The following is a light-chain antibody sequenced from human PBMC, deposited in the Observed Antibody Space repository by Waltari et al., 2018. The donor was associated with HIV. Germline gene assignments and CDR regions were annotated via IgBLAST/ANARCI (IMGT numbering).Light chain of an antibody. CDR3: QQLNSYPVPFT. Sequence: DIQLTQSPSFLSASVGDRVTINCRASQGISSYLAWYQQKPGKAPKFLIYSASTLQRGVPSRFSGRASWTEFTLTISSLQTEDFATYYCQQLNSYPVPFTFGPGTKVDIK. J-gene: IGKJ3*01. CDR1: QGISSY. V-gene: IGKV1-9*01. CDR2: SAS.